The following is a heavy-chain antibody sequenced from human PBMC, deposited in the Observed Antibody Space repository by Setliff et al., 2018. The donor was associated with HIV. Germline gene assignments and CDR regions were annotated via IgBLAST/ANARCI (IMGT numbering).Heavy chain of an antibody. CDR1: GGSISSSHW. V-gene: IGHV4-4*02. CDR3: ATSAPRGHSAYIWGSDYFDY. Sequence: PSETLSLTCTVSGGSISSSHWWSWLRQPPGKGLEWIGEVYHTGDTNYRSSLKRRLTILVDKSNNQFSLRLSSVTAADTAVYYCATSAPRGHSAYIWGSDYFDYWGQGALVTVSS. D-gene: IGHD5-12*01. J-gene: IGHJ4*02. CDR2: VYHTGDT.